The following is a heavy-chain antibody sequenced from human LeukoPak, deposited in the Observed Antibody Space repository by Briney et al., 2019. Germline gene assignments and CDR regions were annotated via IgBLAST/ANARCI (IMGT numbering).Heavy chain of an antibody. Sequence: SETLSLTCAVYGGSFSGYYWSWIRQPPGKGLEWIGEINHSGSTNYNPSLKSRVTISVDTSKNQFSLKLSSVTAADTAVYYCARVLGGNSGGYYYYYYMDVWGKGTTVTVSS. J-gene: IGHJ6*03. CDR1: GGSFSGYY. D-gene: IGHD4-23*01. CDR3: ARVLGGNSGGYYYYYYMDV. V-gene: IGHV4-34*01. CDR2: INHSGST.